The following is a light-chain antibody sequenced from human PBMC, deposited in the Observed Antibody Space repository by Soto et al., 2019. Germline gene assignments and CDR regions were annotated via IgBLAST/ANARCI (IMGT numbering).Light chain of an antibody. Sequence: QSALTQPASVSESPGQSITISCAGTSSDVGGYNHVSWYQQHADKAPKLLIHEVSNRPSGVSNRCSGSKSGNTACLTISGLQAEDEADYYCTSYTSISTYVFGTGTKVTVL. CDR2: EVS. V-gene: IGLV2-14*01. CDR3: TSYTSISTYV. J-gene: IGLJ1*01. CDR1: SSDVGGYNH.